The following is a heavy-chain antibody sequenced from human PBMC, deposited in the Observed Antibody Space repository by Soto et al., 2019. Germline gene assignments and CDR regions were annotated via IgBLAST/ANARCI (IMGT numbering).Heavy chain of an antibody. CDR3: SRSHTPPISAGGPNSYYYYSMDV. J-gene: IGHJ6*02. CDR2: INPSGGST. D-gene: IGHD3-3*01. V-gene: IGHV1-46*01. Sequence: GASVKVSCKASGYTFTRYYMHWVRQAPGQGLEWMGIINPSGGSTSYAQKFQGRVTMTRDTSTSTVYMELSSLRSEDTAVYDWSRSHTPPISAGGPNSYYYYSMDVWG. CDR1: GYTFTRYY.